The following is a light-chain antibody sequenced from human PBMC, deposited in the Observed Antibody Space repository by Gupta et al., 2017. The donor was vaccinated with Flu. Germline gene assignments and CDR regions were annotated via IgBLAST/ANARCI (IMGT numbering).Light chain of an antibody. CDR2: STS. CDR3: LLDTGGVQM. Sequence: GTVTRTCGSSAGAVTSGQYGNWVQQKPGKAPRLLIFSTSRKPAWTPVRCSGSLRGDKAALTLAGGQAEDEDDYYCLLDTGGVQMFGGGTKLTVL. J-gene: IGLJ3*02. CDR1: AGAVTSGQY. V-gene: IGLV7-43*01.